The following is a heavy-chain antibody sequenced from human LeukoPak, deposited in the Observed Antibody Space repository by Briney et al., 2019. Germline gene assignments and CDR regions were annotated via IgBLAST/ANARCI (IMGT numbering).Heavy chain of an antibody. D-gene: IGHD3-9*01. Sequence: GGSLRLSCAASGFTFSSYGMHWVRQAPGKGLEWVAFIRYDGSNKYYADSVKGRFTISRDNSKNTLYLQMNSLRAEDTAVYYCARDRNHYDILTGYSPTFDYWGQGTLVTVSS. CDR2: IRYDGSNK. CDR3: ARDRNHYDILTGYSPTFDY. CDR1: GFTFSSYG. V-gene: IGHV3-30*02. J-gene: IGHJ4*02.